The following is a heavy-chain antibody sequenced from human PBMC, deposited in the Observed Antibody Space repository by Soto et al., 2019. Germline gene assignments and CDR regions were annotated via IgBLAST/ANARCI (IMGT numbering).Heavy chain of an antibody. D-gene: IGHD6-13*01. Sequence: QVQLVQSGAEVKKPGSSVKVSCKASGGTFSSYAISWVRQAPGQGLEWMGGIIPIFGTANYAQKFQGRVMITADESTSTAYMELSSLRSEDTAVCYCARDLLGSSWYPYYYYYGMDVWGQGTTVTVSS. CDR1: GGTFSSYA. J-gene: IGHJ6*02. V-gene: IGHV1-69*01. CDR2: IIPIFGTA. CDR3: ARDLLGSSWYPYYYYYGMDV.